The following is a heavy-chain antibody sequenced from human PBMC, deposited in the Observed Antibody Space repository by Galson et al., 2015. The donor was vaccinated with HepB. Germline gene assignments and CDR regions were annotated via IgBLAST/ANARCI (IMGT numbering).Heavy chain of an antibody. Sequence: QSGAEVKKPGESLKISCKGSGYSFTSYWIGWVRQMPGKGLEWMGIIYPGDSDTRYSPSFQGQVTISADKSISTAYLQWSSLKASDTAMYYCARSHSSSWYHYYYGMDVWGQGTTVTVSS. CDR1: GYSFTSYW. V-gene: IGHV5-51*01. D-gene: IGHD6-13*01. CDR3: ARSHSSSWYHYYYGMDV. J-gene: IGHJ6*02. CDR2: IYPGDSDT.